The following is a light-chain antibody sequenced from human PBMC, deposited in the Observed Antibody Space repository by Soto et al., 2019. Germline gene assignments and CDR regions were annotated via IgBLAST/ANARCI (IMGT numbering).Light chain of an antibody. CDR1: QSVRSY. CDR2: DAS. V-gene: IGKV3-11*01. CDR3: QQRSSWPPRT. J-gene: IGKJ4*01. Sequence: EIVLTQSPATLSLSPGERATLSCRASQSVRSYLAWYQQKPGQAPRLLIYDASNRATGIPARFSGSGSGTDFTLAISSPEPEDFAVYYCQQRSSWPPRTFGGGTKVEIK.